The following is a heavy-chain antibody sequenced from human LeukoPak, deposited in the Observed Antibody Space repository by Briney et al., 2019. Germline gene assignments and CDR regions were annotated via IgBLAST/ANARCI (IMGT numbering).Heavy chain of an antibody. Sequence: PGGSLRLSCAASGFTFSSYWMSWVRQAPGKGREWVANIKQDGSEKYYVDSVKGRFTISRDNAKNSLYLQMNSLRAEDTAVYYCARDLMVRGRSQKRGMDVWGKGTTVTVSS. V-gene: IGHV3-7*03. CDR3: ARDLMVRGRSQKRGMDV. CDR1: GFTFSSYW. D-gene: IGHD3-10*01. CDR2: IKQDGSEK. J-gene: IGHJ6*04.